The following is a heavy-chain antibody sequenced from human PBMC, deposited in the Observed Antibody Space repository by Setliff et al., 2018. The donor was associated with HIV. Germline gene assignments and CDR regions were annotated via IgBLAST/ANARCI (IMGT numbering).Heavy chain of an antibody. V-gene: IGHV4-39*07. CDR1: GGPIISFDYY. J-gene: IGHJ6*03. CDR2: VFHEGYT. Sequence: SETLSLTCTVSGGPIISFDYYWGWIRQSPGKGLEWIGSVFHEGYTYFNPSLESRVTISIDTSKNQFSLKLRSVTAADTAMYYCARVSITYWYSIPTFYYYYMDVWGKGTKVTVSS. D-gene: IGHD2-15*01. CDR3: ARVSITYWYSIPTFYYYYMDV.